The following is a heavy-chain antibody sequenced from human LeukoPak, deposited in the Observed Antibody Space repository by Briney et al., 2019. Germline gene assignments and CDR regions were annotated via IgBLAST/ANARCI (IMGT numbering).Heavy chain of an antibody. Sequence: GGSLRHSCAASGFTFSSYAMSWVRQAPGKGLEWVSAISGSGGSTYYADSVKGRFTISRDNSKNTLYLQMNSLRAEDTAVYYCAKDQRYGSGWSRDDYWGQGTLVTVSS. CDR3: AKDQRYGSGWSRDDY. D-gene: IGHD6-19*01. V-gene: IGHV3-23*01. CDR1: GFTFSSYA. CDR2: ISGSGGST. J-gene: IGHJ4*02.